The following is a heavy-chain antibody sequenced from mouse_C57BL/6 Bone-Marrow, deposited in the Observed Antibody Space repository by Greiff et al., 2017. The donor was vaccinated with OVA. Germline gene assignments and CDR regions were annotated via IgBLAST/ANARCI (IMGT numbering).Heavy chain of an antibody. D-gene: IGHD1-1*01. J-gene: IGHJ3*01. CDR3: ARLRYGSSWFAY. Sequence: EASGVDFSRYWMSWVRRAPGKGLEWIGEINPDSSTINYAPSLKDKFIISRDNAKNTLYLQMSKVRSEDTALYYCARLRYGSSWFAYWGQGTLVTVSA. CDR2: INPDSSTI. V-gene: IGHV4-1*01. CDR1: GVDFSRYW.